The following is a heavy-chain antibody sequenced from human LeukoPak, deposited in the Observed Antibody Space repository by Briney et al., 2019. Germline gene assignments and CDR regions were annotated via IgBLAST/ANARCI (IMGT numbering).Heavy chain of an antibody. Sequence: GRSLRLSCAASGFTFSNYGMHWVRQTPGKELDWVAVIWHDGSIKYYADSVRGRFTISRDNSMNTVYLQMNSLRAEDTAVYYCAKVRQFTAATGTGLDYWGQGTLVTVSS. D-gene: IGHD6-13*01. V-gene: IGHV3-33*03. J-gene: IGHJ4*02. CDR1: GFTFSNYG. CDR2: IWHDGSIK. CDR3: AKVRQFTAATGTGLDY.